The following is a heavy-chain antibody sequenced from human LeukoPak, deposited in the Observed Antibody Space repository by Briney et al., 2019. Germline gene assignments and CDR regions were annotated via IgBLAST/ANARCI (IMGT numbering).Heavy chain of an antibody. V-gene: IGHV3-73*01. J-gene: IGHJ4*02. CDR2: IRSKANSYAT. D-gene: IGHD2-21*02. Sequence: PGGSLRLSCAASGFTFSGSAMHWVRQASGKGLEWVGRIRSKANSYATAYAASVKGRFTISRDDSKNTAYLQMNSLKTEDTAVYYCTRHGRDIAYCGGDCYSFDYWGQGTLVTVSS. CDR3: TRHGRDIAYCGGDCYSFDY. CDR1: GFTFSGSA.